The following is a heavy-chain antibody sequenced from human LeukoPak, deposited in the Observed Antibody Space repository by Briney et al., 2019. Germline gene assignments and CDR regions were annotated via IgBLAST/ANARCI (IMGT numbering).Heavy chain of an antibody. CDR3: VRDQTWSFDS. D-gene: IGHD2-8*02. J-gene: IGHJ4*02. CDR1: GFTFSTDP. Sequence: GGSLRLSCAASGFTFSTDPMNWVRQAPGKGLEWLSNIRSSGSEMYYAESVKGRFTISRDNAKNSLSLQMNSLRVEDTAVYYCVRDQTWSFDSWGQGTLVTVSS. V-gene: IGHV3-48*01. CDR2: IRSSGSEM.